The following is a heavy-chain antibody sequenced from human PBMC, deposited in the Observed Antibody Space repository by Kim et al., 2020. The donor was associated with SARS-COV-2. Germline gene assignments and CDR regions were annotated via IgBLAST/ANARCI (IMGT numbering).Heavy chain of an antibody. CDR3: ARVRGWLPAS. Sequence: SETLSLTCTVSDGSISNYYWGWIRQPPGKGLEWIGNIHSSGTTTYKPSLMSRVTISLDTSNNQFSLRLSSVSAADTAVYYCARVRGWLPASWGQGTLVTVSS. CDR2: IHSSGTT. CDR1: DGSISNYY. J-gene: IGHJ4*02. D-gene: IGHD3-22*01. V-gene: IGHV4-59*13.